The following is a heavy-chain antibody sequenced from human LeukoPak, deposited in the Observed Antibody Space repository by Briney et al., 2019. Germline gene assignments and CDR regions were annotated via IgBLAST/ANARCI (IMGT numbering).Heavy chain of an antibody. CDR3: ARGTGFWSGYFPFYYFDY. J-gene: IGHJ4*02. V-gene: IGHV4-59*01. CDR2: IYYSGST. D-gene: IGHD3-3*01. Sequence: PSETLSLTCTVSGGSISSYYWSWIRQPPGKGLEWIGYIYYSGSTNYNPSLKSRVTISVDTSKNQFSLKLSSVTAADTAVYYCARGTGFWSGYFPFYYFDYWGQGTLVTVSS. CDR1: GGSISSYY.